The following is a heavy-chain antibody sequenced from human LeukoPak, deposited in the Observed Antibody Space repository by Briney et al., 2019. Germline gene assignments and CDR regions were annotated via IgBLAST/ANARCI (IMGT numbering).Heavy chain of an antibody. J-gene: IGHJ4*02. CDR2: IYYSGTT. CDR3: ARGQRRYCSSTSCYYRWYGMPAFDY. D-gene: IGHD2-2*01. CDR1: GGSLSSYY. Sequence: PSETLSLTCTVSGGSLSSYYWSWIRQPPGKGLEWIGYIYYSGTTNYNPSLKSRITISVDTSKDQFSLRLSSVTAADTAVYYCARGQRRYCSSTSCYYRWYGMPAFDYWGQGTLVTVSS. V-gene: IGHV4-59*12.